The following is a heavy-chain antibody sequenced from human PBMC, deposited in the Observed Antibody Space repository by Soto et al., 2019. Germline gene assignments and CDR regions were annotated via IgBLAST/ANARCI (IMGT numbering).Heavy chain of an antibody. V-gene: IGHV3-23*01. CDR3: AKGGSSSGSAVFDI. J-gene: IGHJ3*02. D-gene: IGHD3-22*01. Sequence: EVQLLESGGGLVQPGGSLRLSCAASGFTFSSYAMSWVRQAPGKGLEWVSAISETGSSTYYADSVKGRFTISRDNSKNALYLQMNSLRAEDTAVYYCAKGGSSSGSAVFDIWGQGTMVTVSS. CDR1: GFTFSSYA. CDR2: ISETGSST.